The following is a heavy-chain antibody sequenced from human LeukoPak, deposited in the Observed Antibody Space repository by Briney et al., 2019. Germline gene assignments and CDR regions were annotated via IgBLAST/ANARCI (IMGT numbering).Heavy chain of an antibody. CDR2: IYTPGST. CDR3: ARSRGWLQSHPLGY. Sequence: SETLSLTCTVSGGSISSYHWSWIRQPAGKGLEWIGHIYTPGSTKYNPSLKSRVTLSVDTSKNQFSLKLSSVTAADTAVYYCARSRGWLQSHPLGYWGQGTLVTVSS. V-gene: IGHV4-4*07. J-gene: IGHJ4*02. D-gene: IGHD5-24*01. CDR1: GGSISSYH.